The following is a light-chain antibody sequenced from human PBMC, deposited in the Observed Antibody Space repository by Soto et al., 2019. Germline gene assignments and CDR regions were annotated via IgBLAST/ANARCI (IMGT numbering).Light chain of an antibody. Sequence: DIQMTQSPSSLSASVGDRVTISCRASQVIRNNLAWFQQKPGKAPRSLIYAAFTLQSGVPSRFSGCGSGTDFTLTISSLQPEDFATYYCQQHHSYPPTFGGGTKVEIK. CDR3: QQHHSYPPT. V-gene: IGKV1-16*01. J-gene: IGKJ4*01. CDR1: QVIRNN. CDR2: AAF.